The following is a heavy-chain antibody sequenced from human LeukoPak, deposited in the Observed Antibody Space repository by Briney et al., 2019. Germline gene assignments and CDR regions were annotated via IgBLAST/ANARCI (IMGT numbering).Heavy chain of an antibody. Sequence: GESLKISCNGSGYSFTNNWIGWVRQMPGKVMELMGVIYPGDSDTRYSPSFHGQVTISADKSISTAYLQWSSLKASDTAMYYCASPLKAASDSTDYWGQGTLVTVSS. CDR3: ASPLKAASDSTDY. D-gene: IGHD6-13*01. CDR1: GYSFTNNW. V-gene: IGHV5-51*01. J-gene: IGHJ4*02. CDR2: IYPGDSDT.